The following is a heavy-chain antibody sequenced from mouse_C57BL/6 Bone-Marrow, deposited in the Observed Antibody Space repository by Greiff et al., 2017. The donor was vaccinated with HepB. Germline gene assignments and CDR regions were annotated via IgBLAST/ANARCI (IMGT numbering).Heavy chain of an antibody. V-gene: IGHV5-17*01. CDR2: ISSGSSTI. J-gene: IGHJ3*01. CDR3: ARSYDGYYEFAY. CDR1: GFTFSDYG. Sequence: EVQLVESGGGLVKPGGSLKLSCAASGFTFSDYGMHWVRQAPEKGLEWVAYISSGSSTIYYADTVKGRFTISRDNAKNTLFLQMTSLRSEDTAMYYCARSYDGYYEFAYWGQGTLITVSA. D-gene: IGHD2-3*01.